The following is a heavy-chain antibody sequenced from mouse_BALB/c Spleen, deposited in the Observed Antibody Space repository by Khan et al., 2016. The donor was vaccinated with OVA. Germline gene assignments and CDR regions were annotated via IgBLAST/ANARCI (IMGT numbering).Heavy chain of an antibody. Sequence: QVQLKQSGAELARPGASVKMSCKASGYTFTSHTMHWVKQRPGQGLEWIGYINPRSGYTQYNQKFNDKATLTADLSSRTAYMQLSSLTSEDSSVYYCARRTTEYALDYWGQGTSVTVSS. D-gene: IGHD2-14*01. CDR1: GYTFTSHT. CDR3: ARRTTEYALDY. V-gene: IGHV1-4*01. J-gene: IGHJ4*01. CDR2: INPRSGYT.